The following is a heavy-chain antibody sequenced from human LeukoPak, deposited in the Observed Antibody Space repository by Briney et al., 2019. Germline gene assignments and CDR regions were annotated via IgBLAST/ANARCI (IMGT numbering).Heavy chain of an antibody. CDR1: GFTFSSYA. J-gene: IGHJ4*02. CDR3: AKNYGYSGYDYLDY. CDR2: ISGSGGST. Sequence: HPGGSLRLSCAASGFTFSSYAMSWVRQAPGKGLEWVSAISGSGGSTYYADSVKGRFTISRDNSKNTLYLQMNGLRAEDTAVYYCAKNYGYSGYDYLDYWGQGTLVTVSS. V-gene: IGHV3-23*01. D-gene: IGHD5-12*01.